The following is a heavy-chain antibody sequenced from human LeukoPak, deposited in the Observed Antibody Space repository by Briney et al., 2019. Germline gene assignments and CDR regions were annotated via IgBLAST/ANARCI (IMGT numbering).Heavy chain of an antibody. Sequence: GGSLRLPCAASGFTFSSYWMSWVRQAPGKGPEWVANIKQDESEKYFVDSVKGRFTISRDNAKNSLYLQMNSLRAEDTAVYYCARDKAVGPTLLDYWGQGTLVTVSS. CDR3: ARDKAVGPTLLDY. CDR1: GFTFSSYW. V-gene: IGHV3-7*01. CDR2: IKQDESEK. J-gene: IGHJ4*02. D-gene: IGHD1-26*01.